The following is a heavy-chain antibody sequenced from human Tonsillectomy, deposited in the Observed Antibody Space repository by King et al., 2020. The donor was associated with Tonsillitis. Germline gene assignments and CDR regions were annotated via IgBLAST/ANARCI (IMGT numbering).Heavy chain of an antibody. Sequence: QLVQSGAEVKKPGESLTISCKGSGYSFPNYWIAWVRQMPGKGLEWMGLIYPDDSDTKYSPSFRGQVTISADKSISTAYLQWHSLKASDTAMYYCARLLGYCDSTSCNHYWYFDLWGRGTLVTVSS. V-gene: IGHV5-51*01. CDR3: ARLLGYCDSTSCNHYWYFDL. D-gene: IGHD2-2*01. CDR2: IYPDDSDT. J-gene: IGHJ2*01. CDR1: GYSFPNYW.